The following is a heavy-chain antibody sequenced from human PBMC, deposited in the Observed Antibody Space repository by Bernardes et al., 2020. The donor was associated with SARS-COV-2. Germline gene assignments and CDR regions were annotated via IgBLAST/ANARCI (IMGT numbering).Heavy chain of an antibody. Sequence: ASVKVSCKASGYSFTAYYMHWVRQAPGQGLEWMGWIHPNTGDTIYAQNFQGRVTMTRDTSTSTAYVELTRLMSDDTAVYYCAAVTWSQRDGFDVWGQGTMVTVSS. D-gene: IGHD1-26*01. J-gene: IGHJ3*01. V-gene: IGHV1-2*02. CDR2: IHPNTGDT. CDR1: GYSFTAYY. CDR3: AAVTWSQRDGFDV.